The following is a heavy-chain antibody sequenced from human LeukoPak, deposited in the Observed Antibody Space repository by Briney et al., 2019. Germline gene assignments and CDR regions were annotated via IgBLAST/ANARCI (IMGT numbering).Heavy chain of an antibody. CDR1: GYTFTSYG. V-gene: IGHV1-18*01. CDR3: ARRGETGYSYGYSEELIDY. Sequence: EASVKVSCKASGYTFTSYGISWVRQAPGQGLEWMGWISAYNGNTNYAQKLQGRVTMTTDTSTSTAYMELRSLRSDDTAVYYCARRGETGYSYGYSEELIDYWGQGTLVTVSS. D-gene: IGHD5-18*01. CDR2: ISAYNGNT. J-gene: IGHJ4*02.